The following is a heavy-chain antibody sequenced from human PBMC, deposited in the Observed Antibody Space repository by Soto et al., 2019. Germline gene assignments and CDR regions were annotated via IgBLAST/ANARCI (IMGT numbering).Heavy chain of an antibody. CDR1: GFTFREAW. J-gene: IGHJ6*02. V-gene: IGHV3-15*01. Sequence: GGSLRLSCAASGFTFREAWMSWVRRAPGKGLEWVGRIKSKSDGETTDYAAPVKGRFTISRDDSEKTLHLQMNSLKAEDSAIYYCVTAGPELYYYYYGMDVWGQGTTVTVYS. CDR2: IKSKSDGETT. D-gene: IGHD1-7*01. CDR3: VTAGPELYYYYYGMDV.